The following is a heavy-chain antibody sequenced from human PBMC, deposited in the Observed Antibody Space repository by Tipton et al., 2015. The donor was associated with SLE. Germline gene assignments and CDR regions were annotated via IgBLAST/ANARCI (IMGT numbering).Heavy chain of an antibody. D-gene: IGHD6-19*01. CDR1: GFTFSSYA. V-gene: IGHV3-64*04. CDR3: AKGGVKQWLLRGSDAFDI. Sequence: GSLRLSCAASGFTFSSYAMHWVRQAPGKGLEYVSAISSNGGSTYYADSVKGRFTISRDNSKNTLYLQMNSLRAEDTAVYYCAKGGVKQWLLRGSDAFDIWGQGTMVTVSS. J-gene: IGHJ3*02. CDR2: ISSNGGST.